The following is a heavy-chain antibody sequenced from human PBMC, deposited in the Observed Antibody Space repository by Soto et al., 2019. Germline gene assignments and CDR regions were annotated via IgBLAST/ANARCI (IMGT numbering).Heavy chain of an antibody. CDR1: GFTFSSYG. D-gene: IGHD6-13*01. V-gene: IGHV3-33*01. J-gene: IGHJ6*02. CDR3: ARPRAEAAGYGMDV. CDR2: IWYDGSNK. Sequence: QVQLVESGGGVVQPGRSLRLSCAASGFTFSSYGMHWVRQAPGKGLEWVAVIWYDGSNKYYADSVKGRFTISRDNSKNTLYLQMNSRRAEDTAVYYCARPRAEAAGYGMDVWGQGTTVTVSS.